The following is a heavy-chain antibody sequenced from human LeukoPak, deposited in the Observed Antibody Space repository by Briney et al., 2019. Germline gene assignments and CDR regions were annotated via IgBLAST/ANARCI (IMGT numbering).Heavy chain of an antibody. CDR1: GFTFSGSA. V-gene: IGHV3-73*01. J-gene: IGHJ4*02. D-gene: IGHD3-22*01. CDR2: IRSKANSYAT. Sequence: GGSLKLSCAASGFTFSGSAMHWVRQASGKGLEWVGRIRSKANSYATAYVASVKGRFTISRDDSKSTAYLQMNSLKTEDTAVYYCTSRPNYYDSSGSAGDYWGQGTLVTVSS. CDR3: TSRPNYYDSSGSAGDY.